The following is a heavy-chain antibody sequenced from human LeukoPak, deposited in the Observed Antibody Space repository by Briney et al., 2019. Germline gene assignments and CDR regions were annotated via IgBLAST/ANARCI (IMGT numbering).Heavy chain of an antibody. CDR1: GFTFSTYG. V-gene: IGHV3-33*01. J-gene: IGHJ5*02. CDR3: ARDRYCSGGSCYGWFDP. D-gene: IGHD2-15*01. CDR2: IWYDGSNK. Sequence: GGSLRLSCAASGFTFSTYGMHWVRQAPGKGLEWVAVIWYDGSNKYYADSVKGRFTISRDNSNNTLYLQMNSLRAEDTAVYHCARDRYCSGGSCYGWFDPWGQGTLVTVSS.